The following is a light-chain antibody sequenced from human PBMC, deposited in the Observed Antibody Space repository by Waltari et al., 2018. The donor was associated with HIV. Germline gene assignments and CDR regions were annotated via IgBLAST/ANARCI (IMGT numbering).Light chain of an antibody. Sequence: QSVLTQPPSASGTPGQRVTISCSGSISNIGSNTVNWYQQLPATAPKLLNYTTNQRPSGGRDRVSGSESGASASLAIRGLQSDDEADYYWATWDDSLNGPVFGGGTKLTVL. V-gene: IGLV1-44*01. CDR2: TTN. CDR1: ISNIGSNT. CDR3: ATWDDSLNGPV. J-gene: IGLJ3*02.